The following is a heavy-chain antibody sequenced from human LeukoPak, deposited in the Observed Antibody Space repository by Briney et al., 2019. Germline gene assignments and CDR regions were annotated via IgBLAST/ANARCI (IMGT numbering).Heavy chain of an antibody. Sequence: GGSLRLSCGASGSTFSSYSMNWVGQAPGKGLGWVASISSSSSYTKYAASLKGQVTISRDKANNSVYPQMNSLRAEDTAVYYCARDSRDYGDYNPFFHYWGQGTLVTVSS. D-gene: IGHD4-17*01. V-gene: IGHV3-21*01. CDR3: ARDSRDYGDYNPFFHY. CDR2: ISSSSSYT. J-gene: IGHJ4*02. CDR1: GSTFSSYS.